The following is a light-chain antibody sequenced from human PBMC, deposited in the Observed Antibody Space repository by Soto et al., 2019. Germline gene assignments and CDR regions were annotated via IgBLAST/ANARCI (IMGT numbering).Light chain of an antibody. Sequence: QSALTQPASVSGSPGLSITISCTGTSSDVGGYNYVSWYQQHPGKAPKLMIYDVSNRPSGVSNRFSGSKSGNTASLTISGLQAEDEADYYCSSYTSSSTGYVFGTGTKLTVL. CDR3: SSYTSSSTGYV. CDR2: DVS. V-gene: IGLV2-14*01. J-gene: IGLJ1*01. CDR1: SSDVGGYNY.